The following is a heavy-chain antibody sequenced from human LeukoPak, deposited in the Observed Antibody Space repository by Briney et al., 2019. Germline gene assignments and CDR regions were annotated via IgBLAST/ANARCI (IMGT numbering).Heavy chain of an antibody. D-gene: IGHD3-22*01. CDR3: AKSASSAFLNWFDP. V-gene: IGHV3-23*01. J-gene: IGHJ5*02. Sequence: PGGSLRLSCAASGFTFSSYAMSWVRQAPGKGLEWVSAISASGGTTYYADSMKGRFTMSRDNSKNTLFLQMNSLRAEDTAIYYCAKSASSAFLNWFDPWGQGTLVTVSS. CDR1: GFTFSSYA. CDR2: ISASGGTT.